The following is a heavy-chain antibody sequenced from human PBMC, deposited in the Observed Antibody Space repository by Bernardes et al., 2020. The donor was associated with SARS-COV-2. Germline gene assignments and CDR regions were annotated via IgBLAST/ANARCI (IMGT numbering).Heavy chain of an antibody. D-gene: IGHD2-2*01. CDR3: AKGRQYCSSASCYYGGDV. CDR2: ISDSGGNT. V-gene: IGHV3-23*01. CDR1: GFTFGSYA. J-gene: IGHJ6*02. Sequence: GGSLRLSCVASGFTFGSYAVSWVRQAPGKGLEWVSGISDSGGNTYYADSVKGRFTISRDNSKNTLYLQMNSLRAEDTAVYYCAKGRQYCSSASCYYGGDVWGQGTTVTVSS.